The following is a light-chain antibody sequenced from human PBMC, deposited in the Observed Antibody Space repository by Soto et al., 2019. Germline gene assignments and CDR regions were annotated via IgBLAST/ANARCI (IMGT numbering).Light chain of an antibody. V-gene: IGKV1-12*01. CDR3: QQANSFPIT. CDR1: QGISTW. CDR2: GAS. J-gene: IGKJ5*01. Sequence: IHMTHSPYSVSASFGYRVTITFRASQGISTWLAWYQQKAGKAPNLLIYGASNLHSGVPSRFSGSGSGTNFTLTISSLQPEDFATYYCQQANSFPITFGQGTRLETK.